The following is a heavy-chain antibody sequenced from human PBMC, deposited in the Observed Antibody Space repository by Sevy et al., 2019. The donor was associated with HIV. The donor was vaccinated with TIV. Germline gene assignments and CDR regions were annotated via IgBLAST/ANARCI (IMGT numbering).Heavy chain of an antibody. CDR1: GFTFSGYS. J-gene: IGHJ3*02. V-gene: IGHV3-21*01. Sequence: GGSLRLSCAASGFTFSGYSMNWVRQAPGKGLEWVSSISGISNYIYYADSVQGRFSISRDNAKDSLYLQMNSLRVEDTAIYYCARGVQTYAAFDIWGQGTMVTVSS. D-gene: IGHD2-2*01. CDR3: ARGVQTYAAFDI. CDR2: ISGISNYI.